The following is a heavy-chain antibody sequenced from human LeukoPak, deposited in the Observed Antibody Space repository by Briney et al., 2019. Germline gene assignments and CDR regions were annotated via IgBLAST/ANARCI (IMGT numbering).Heavy chain of an antibody. CDR2: INPNSGGT. D-gene: IGHD2-2*01. CDR3: AREAGTYCSSTSCYFDY. V-gene: IGHV1-2*06. Sequence: ASVKVSCKASGYTFTGYYMHWVRQAPGQGLEWMGRINPNSGGTNYAQKFQGRVTMTRDTSISTAYMELSRLRSDDTAVYYCAREAGTYCSSTSCYFDYWGQGTLVTVSS. J-gene: IGHJ4*02. CDR1: GYTFTGYY.